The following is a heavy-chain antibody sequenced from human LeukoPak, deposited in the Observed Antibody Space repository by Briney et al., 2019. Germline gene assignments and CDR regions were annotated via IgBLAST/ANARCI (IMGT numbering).Heavy chain of an antibody. V-gene: IGHV3-30-3*01. J-gene: IGHJ6*02. D-gene: IGHD6-6*01. CDR1: GFTFSSYA. CDR3: ARSIDGMDV. Sequence: GGSLRLSCAASGFTFSSYAMHWVRQAPGKGLEWVAVISYDGSNKYYADSVKGRFTISRDNSKNTLYLQMNCLRAEDTAVYYCARSIDGMDVWGQGTTVTVSS. CDR2: ISYDGSNK.